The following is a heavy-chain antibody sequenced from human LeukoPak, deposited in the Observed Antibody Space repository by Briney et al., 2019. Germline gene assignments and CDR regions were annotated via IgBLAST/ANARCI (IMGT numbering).Heavy chain of an antibody. Sequence: HPGGSLRLSCAASGFTFSRYGLHWVRQAPGKGLEWVTVIANDGKDKEYADSVKGRFTISRDNSKSTLYLQMNSLRAEDTGVYYCAKDQQVGAAAYYFDSWGQGTLVTVSS. D-gene: IGHD2-2*01. J-gene: IGHJ4*02. CDR2: IANDGKDK. CDR3: AKDQQVGAAAYYFDS. CDR1: GFTFSRYG. V-gene: IGHV3-30*18.